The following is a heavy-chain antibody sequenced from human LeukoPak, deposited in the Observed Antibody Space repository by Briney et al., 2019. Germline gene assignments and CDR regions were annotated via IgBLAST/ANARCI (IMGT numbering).Heavy chain of an antibody. CDR2: INPSGGST. J-gene: IGHJ4*02. CDR3: ARDGEKNYYDRSGYYFDY. CDR1: GYTFISYY. V-gene: IGHV1-46*01. Sequence: ASVKVSCKASGYTFISYYMHWVRQAPGQGLEWMGLINPSGGSTRYAQKFQGRVTMTRDMSTSTVYMELSSLRSEDTAVYYCARDGEKNYYDRSGYYFDYWGQGTLVTVSS. D-gene: IGHD3-22*01.